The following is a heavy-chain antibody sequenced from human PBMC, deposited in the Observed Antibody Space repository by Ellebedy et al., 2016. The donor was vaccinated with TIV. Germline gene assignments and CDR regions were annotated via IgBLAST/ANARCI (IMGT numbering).Heavy chain of an antibody. CDR1: GFTFSSNW. V-gene: IGHV3-7*03. Sequence: GGSLRLSXAASGFTFSSNWMSWVRQAPGKGLEWAANIKQDGSEKYYVDSVKGRFTISRDNAKNSLYLQMNSLRAEDTAVYYCARDKVVAALNYYYSGMDVWGQGTTVTVSS. J-gene: IGHJ6*02. D-gene: IGHD2-15*01. CDR3: ARDKVVAALNYYYSGMDV. CDR2: IKQDGSEK.